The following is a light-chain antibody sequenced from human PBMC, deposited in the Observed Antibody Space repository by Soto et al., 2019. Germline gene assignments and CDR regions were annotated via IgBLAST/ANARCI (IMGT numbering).Light chain of an antibody. Sequence: GDRVTITCRASQSIKAWLAWYQRQPGRAPNLLIYDASSFQSGVRSRFSGSGSGTEFTLTISSLQPDDSATYYCQQYESYSWTFGQGTKVDI. V-gene: IGKV1-5*01. CDR1: QSIKAW. J-gene: IGKJ1*01. CDR2: DAS. CDR3: QQYESYSWT.